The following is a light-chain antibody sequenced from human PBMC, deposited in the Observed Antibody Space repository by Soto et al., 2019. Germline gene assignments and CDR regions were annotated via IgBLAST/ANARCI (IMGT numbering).Light chain of an antibody. CDR1: QSVRSNF. J-gene: IGKJ1*01. V-gene: IGKV3-20*01. CDR2: GAS. CDR3: VREYRLRT. Sequence: WSPYHETKYLSPGERATLSCRASQSVRSNFLAWYQQKPGQAPRLLIYGASNRATGIPDRFSGSGSGTDFTLTITSLEAEDIAMYSRVREYRLRTFAQGTKL.